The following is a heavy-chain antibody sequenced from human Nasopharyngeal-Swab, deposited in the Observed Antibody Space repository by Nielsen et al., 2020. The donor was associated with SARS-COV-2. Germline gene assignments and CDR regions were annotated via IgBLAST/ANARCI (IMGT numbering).Heavy chain of an antibody. CDR3: AKLRSYGGNDAFDI. CDR2: ITGSGATP. J-gene: IGHJ3*02. CDR1: GFTFDSFA. V-gene: IGHV3-23*01. D-gene: IGHD4-23*01. Sequence: GGSLRLSCAASGFTFDSFALSWVRQAPGKGLEWVSAITGSGATPYYADSVKARFTIAKDNSKNTLSLQMNSLRVEDTAIYYCAKLRSYGGNDAFDIWGQGTMVTVSS.